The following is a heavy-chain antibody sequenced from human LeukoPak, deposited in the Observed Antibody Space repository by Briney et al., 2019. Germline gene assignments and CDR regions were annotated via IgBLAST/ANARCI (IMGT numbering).Heavy chain of an antibody. D-gene: IGHD2-15*01. CDR2: INPNSGGT. V-gene: IGHV1-2*02. CDR1: GYTFTGYY. J-gene: IGHJ6*02. Sequence: ASVKVSCKASGYTFTGYYMHWVRQAPGQGLEWMGWINPNSGGTNYAQKFQGRVTMTRDTSISTAYMELSRLRSDDTAVYYCARDHCSGGSCYGMDVWGQGTTATVSS. CDR3: ARDHCSGGSCYGMDV.